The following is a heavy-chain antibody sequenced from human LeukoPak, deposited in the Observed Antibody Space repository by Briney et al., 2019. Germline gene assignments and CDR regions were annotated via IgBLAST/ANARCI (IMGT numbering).Heavy chain of an antibody. V-gene: IGHV3-23*01. J-gene: IGHJ4*02. CDR2: ISIVDST. Sequence: GGSLRLSCAASGFTLSSYAMSWVRQAPGKGLEWVSAISIVDSTYYPDSVKGRFTISRDNSKNTLYLQMNSLRAEDTAVYYCAKVVSSSGAGGLFDYWGQGTLVTVSS. CDR1: GFTLSSYA. CDR3: AKVVSSSGAGGLFDY. D-gene: IGHD5/OR15-5a*01.